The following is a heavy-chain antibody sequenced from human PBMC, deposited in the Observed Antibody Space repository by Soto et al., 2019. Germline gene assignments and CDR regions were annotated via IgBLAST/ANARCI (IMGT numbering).Heavy chain of an antibody. J-gene: IGHJ6*03. CDR1: GFTFSSYS. D-gene: IGHD2-8*01. V-gene: IGHV3-21*01. Sequence: PVRSMRHSCAASGFTFSSYSMNCVRQTPGKGLEWVAFISSGSSNIYYADSVKGRFTISRDNSKNTLYLQMNSLRAEDTAVYYCARGGYCTNGVCYYYYMDVWGKGTTVTVSS. CDR2: ISSGSSNI. CDR3: ARGGYCTNGVCYYYYMDV.